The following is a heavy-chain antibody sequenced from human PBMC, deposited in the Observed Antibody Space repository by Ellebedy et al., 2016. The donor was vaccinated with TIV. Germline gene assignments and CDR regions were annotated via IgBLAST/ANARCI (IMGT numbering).Heavy chain of an antibody. J-gene: IGHJ4*02. D-gene: IGHD6-19*01. Sequence: GGSLRLSCAASGFTFSRSSMNWVRQAPGKGLEWISYISSTSSTIYYADSVKGRFTISRDNAKNSLYLQMNRLRDEDTAVYYCARGLAMGAAGKNYWGQGTLVTVSS. CDR3: ARGLAMGAAGKNY. CDR1: GFTFSRSS. V-gene: IGHV3-48*02. CDR2: ISSTSSTI.